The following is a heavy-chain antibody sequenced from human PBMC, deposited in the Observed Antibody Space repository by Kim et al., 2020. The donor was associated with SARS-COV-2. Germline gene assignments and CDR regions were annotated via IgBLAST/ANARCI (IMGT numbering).Heavy chain of an antibody. CDR3: ARDTLTMILHSLAFDI. CDR2: IYYSGST. Sequence: SETLSLTCTVSGGSISSSSYYWGWIRQPPGKGLEWIGSIYYSGSTYYNPSLKSRVTISVDTSKNQFSLKLSSVTAADTAVYYCARDTLTMILHSLAFDIWGQGTMVTVSS. J-gene: IGHJ3*02. V-gene: IGHV4-39*01. D-gene: IGHD3-22*01. CDR1: GGSISSSSYY.